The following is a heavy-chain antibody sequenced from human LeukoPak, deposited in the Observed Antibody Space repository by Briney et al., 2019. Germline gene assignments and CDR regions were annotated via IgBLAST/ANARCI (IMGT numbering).Heavy chain of an antibody. CDR3: ARGEGTNYNLGIFDY. J-gene: IGHJ4*02. V-gene: IGHV3-33*01. D-gene: IGHD1-1*01. CDR2: IWFDGTVK. CDR1: RFTFSTFG. Sequence: GGSLRLSCAASRFTFSTFGMHWVRQSPGKGLEWVAVIWFDGTVKYYADSVKGRFTISRDNSENTLYLQMSSLRAEDTAVYYCARGEGTNYNLGIFDYWGQGAQVTVSS.